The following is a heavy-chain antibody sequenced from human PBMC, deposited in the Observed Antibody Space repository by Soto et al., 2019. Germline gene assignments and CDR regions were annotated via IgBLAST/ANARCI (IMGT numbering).Heavy chain of an antibody. V-gene: IGHV3-23*01. CDR2: ISGGGDTT. D-gene: IGHD3-10*01. CDR1: GFTFNNYA. J-gene: IGHJ4*02. Sequence: EVQLLASGGGWVQPGGSLRLSCAASGFTFNNYAITWVRQAPGKGLEWVSAISGGGDTTSYADSVKGRFTVSRDGSKNPLYLQMSSLRAEDTALYYCEKGRGGSGSLTPRVDFWGQGTLVTVSS. CDR3: EKGRGGSGSLTPRVDF.